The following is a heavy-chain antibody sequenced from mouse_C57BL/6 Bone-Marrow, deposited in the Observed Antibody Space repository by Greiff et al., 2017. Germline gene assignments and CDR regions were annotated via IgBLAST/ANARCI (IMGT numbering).Heavy chain of an antibody. Sequence: VQGVESGAELARPGASVKLSCKASGYTFTSYGISWVKQRTGQGLEWIGEIYPRSGNTYYNEKFKGKATLSADTYSSTAYLELRSLTSEDSAVYFCAREAYYYGSSSFAYWGQGTLVTVSA. CDR3: AREAYYYGSSSFAY. CDR1: GYTFTSYG. J-gene: IGHJ3*01. CDR2: IYPRSGNT. D-gene: IGHD1-1*01. V-gene: IGHV1-81*01.